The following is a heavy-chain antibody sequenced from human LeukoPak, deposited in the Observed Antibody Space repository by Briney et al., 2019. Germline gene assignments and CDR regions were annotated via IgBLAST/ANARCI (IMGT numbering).Heavy chain of an antibody. Sequence: GGSLRLSCAASGFTFSSYAMSWVRQAPAKGLEWVSVIYANGNTYYGDSMQGRLTISRDKSKNTVFLQMNSLRVEDTAMYYCARVGEGELGNWFDPWGQGTLVTVSS. D-gene: IGHD3-10*01. CDR1: GFTFSSYA. CDR3: ARVGEGELGNWFDP. V-gene: IGHV3-53*01. J-gene: IGHJ5*02. CDR2: IYANGNT.